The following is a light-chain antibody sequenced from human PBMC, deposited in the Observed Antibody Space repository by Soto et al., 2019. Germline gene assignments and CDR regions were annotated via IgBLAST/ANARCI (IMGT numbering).Light chain of an antibody. V-gene: IGLV2-14*01. CDR1: SSDAGGYNF. J-gene: IGLJ1*01. CDR2: DVS. CDR3: SSYTGSSTYV. Sequence: QSALTQPASVSGSPGQSITISCTGTSSDAGGYNFVSWYQQHPGKAPKLLIYDVSDRPSGVSSRFSGSKSGNTASLTISGLQAVDEADYYCSSYTGSSTYVFGTGTKLTVL.